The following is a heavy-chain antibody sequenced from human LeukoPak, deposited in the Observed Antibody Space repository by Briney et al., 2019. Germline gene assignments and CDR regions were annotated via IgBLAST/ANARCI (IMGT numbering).Heavy chain of an antibody. Sequence: GGSLRLSCAASGFTFSSYGMHWVRQAPGKGLEWVAVISYDGSNKYYADSVKGRFTISRDNSKNTLYLQMNSLRAEDTAVYYCAKVVGFGYCSSTSCYARGYDYWGQGTLVTVSS. CDR1: GFTFSSYG. J-gene: IGHJ4*02. CDR3: AKVVGFGYCSSTSCYARGYDY. D-gene: IGHD2-2*01. CDR2: ISYDGSNK. V-gene: IGHV3-30*18.